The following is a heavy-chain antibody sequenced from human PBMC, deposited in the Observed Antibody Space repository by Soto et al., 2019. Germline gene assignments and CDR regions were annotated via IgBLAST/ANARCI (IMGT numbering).Heavy chain of an antibody. CDR3: AKDWDIVVVPAQKSY. D-gene: IGHD2-2*01. CDR1: GFTFSSYA. J-gene: IGHJ4*02. CDR2: ISGSGGST. Sequence: GGSLRLSCAASGFTFSSYAMSWVRQAPGKGLEWVSAISGSGGSTYYADSVKGRFTISRDNSKNTLYLQMNSLRAEDTAVYYCAKDWDIVVVPAQKSYWGQGTLVTVSS. V-gene: IGHV3-23*01.